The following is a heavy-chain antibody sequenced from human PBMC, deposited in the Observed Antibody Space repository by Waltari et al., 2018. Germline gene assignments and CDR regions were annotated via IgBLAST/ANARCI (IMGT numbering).Heavy chain of an antibody. CDR3: ATKRESSASGFDY. CDR2: IYYSGST. J-gene: IGHJ4*02. D-gene: IGHD6-19*01. CDR1: GGPISSSSYY. Sequence: QLQLQESGPGLVKPSETLSFTCTVSGGPISSSSYYWGWLRQPPGKGLEWVGSIYYSGSTYYNPSLKSRVTISVDTSKNQFSLKLSSVTAADTAVYYCATKRESSASGFDYWGQGTLVTVSS. V-gene: IGHV4-39*01.